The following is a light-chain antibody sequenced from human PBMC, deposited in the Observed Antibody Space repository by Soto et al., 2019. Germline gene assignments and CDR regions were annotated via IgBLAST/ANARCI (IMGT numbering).Light chain of an antibody. CDR1: AGAVTSGHF. J-gene: IGLJ2*01. Sequence: QAVVTQEPSLTVSPGGTVTLTCGSSAGAVTSGHFPYWFQQKPGQAPRTLIFDTSNKHSWTPARFAGSLLGGKAALTLSGAQAEDEADYYCLLSYSGAEVFGGGTKLTVL. CDR2: DTS. CDR3: LLSYSGAEV. V-gene: IGLV7-46*01.